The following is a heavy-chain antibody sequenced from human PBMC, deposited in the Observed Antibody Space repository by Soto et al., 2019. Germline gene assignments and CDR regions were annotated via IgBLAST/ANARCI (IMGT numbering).Heavy chain of an antibody. D-gene: IGHD4-4*01. CDR1: GGSISSGGYY. V-gene: IGHV4-30-4*08. CDR3: ARVATVTQFDY. CDR2: IYYSGST. Sequence: SETLSLTCTVSGGSISSGGYYWSWIRQHPGKGLEWIGYIYYSGSTYYNPSLKSRVTISVDTSKNQFSLKLSSVTAADTAVYYCARVATVTQFDYWGQGTLVTVSS. J-gene: IGHJ4*02.